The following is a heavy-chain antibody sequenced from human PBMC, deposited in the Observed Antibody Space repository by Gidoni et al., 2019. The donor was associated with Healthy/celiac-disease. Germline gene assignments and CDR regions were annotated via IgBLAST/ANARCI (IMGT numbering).Heavy chain of an antibody. CDR1: GFPFSDYY. CDR2: ISSSGSTI. J-gene: IGHJ5*02. CDR3: ARDSDSSPQLVGFDP. Sequence: QVPLVESGGGLVKPGGSLRLSCAASGFPFSDYYMRWIRQAPGKGLEGVSYISSSGSTIYYADSVKGRFTISRDNAKNSLYLQMNSLRAEDTAVYYCARDSDSSPQLVGFDPWGQGTLVTVSS. V-gene: IGHV3-11*01. D-gene: IGHD6-13*01.